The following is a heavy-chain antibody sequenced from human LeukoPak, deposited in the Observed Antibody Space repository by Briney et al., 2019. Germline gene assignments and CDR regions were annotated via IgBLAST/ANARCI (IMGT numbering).Heavy chain of an antibody. CDR2: IIPILGIA. D-gene: IGHD2-2*01. CDR3: ARGYCSSTSCRRINWFDP. V-gene: IGHV1-69*02. CDR1: GGTFSSYT. J-gene: IGHJ5*02. Sequence: WSSVKVSCKASGGTFSSYTISWVRQAPGQGLEWMGRIIPILGIANYAQKFQGRVTITADESTSTAYMELSSLRSEDTAVYYCARGYCSSTSCRRINWFDPWGQGTLVTVSS.